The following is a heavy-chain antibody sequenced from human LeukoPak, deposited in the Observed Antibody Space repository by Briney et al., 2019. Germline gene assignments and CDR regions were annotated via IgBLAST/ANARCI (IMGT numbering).Heavy chain of an antibody. V-gene: IGHV3-74*01. CDR3: VGTIASRGSEY. J-gene: IGHJ4*02. CDR1: GFTFTNYW. D-gene: IGHD6-6*01. Sequence: GGSLRPSCAASGFTFTNYWMHWVRQAPGMGLVWVSRLPPDELGIIYADSVKGRFTVSRDNAKNTVYPQMNNLRVDDTAMYYCVGTIASRGSEYWGQGALVTVSS. CDR2: LPPDELGI.